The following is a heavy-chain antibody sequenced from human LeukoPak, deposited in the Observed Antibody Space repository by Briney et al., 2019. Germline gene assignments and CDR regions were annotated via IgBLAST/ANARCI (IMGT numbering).Heavy chain of an antibody. CDR3: ARVDDGKYYFDY. D-gene: IGHD1-26*01. J-gene: IGHJ4*02. CDR1: GFTFSDYY. V-gene: IGHV3-11*01. CDR2: ISSIFSTI. Sequence: GGSLRLSSAASGFTFSDYYMSWIRQAPGKGLECVSYISSIFSTIYYADSVKGRFTTSRHNAKTSLYLQMNSLRGEDTAVYYCARVDDGKYYFDYWGQGTLPTVSS.